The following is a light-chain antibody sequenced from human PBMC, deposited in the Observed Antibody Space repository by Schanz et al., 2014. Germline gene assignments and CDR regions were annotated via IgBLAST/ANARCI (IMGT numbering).Light chain of an antibody. CDR1: SSDVGSYNL. Sequence: QSALTQPASVSGSPGQSITISCTGTSSDVGSYNLVSWYQQHPGKAPKLIIYEGSNRPSGVSNRFSGSKSGNTASLTISGLQSEDEAAFYCAAWDDSLNGGVFGGGTKVTVL. V-gene: IGLV2-14*02. CDR3: AAWDDSLNGGV. J-gene: IGLJ3*02. CDR2: EGS.